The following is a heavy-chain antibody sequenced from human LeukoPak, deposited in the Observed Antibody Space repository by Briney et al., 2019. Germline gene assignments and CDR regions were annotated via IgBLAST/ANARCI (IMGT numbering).Heavy chain of an antibody. D-gene: IGHD3-3*01. CDR3: ARVDYDFWSGYYPYNWFDP. J-gene: IGHJ5*02. CDR2: INHSGST. V-gene: IGHV4-34*01. CDR1: GGSFSGYY. Sequence: SETLSLTCAVYGGSFSGYYWSWIRQPPGKGLEWIGEINHSGSTNYNPSLKSRVTISVDTSKNQFSLKLSSVTAADTAVYYCARVDYDFWSGYYPYNWFDPWGQGTLVTVSS.